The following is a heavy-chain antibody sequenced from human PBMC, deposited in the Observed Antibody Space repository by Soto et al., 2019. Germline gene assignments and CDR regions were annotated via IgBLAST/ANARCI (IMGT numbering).Heavy chain of an antibody. CDR3: AREYYDILTGYYYYYGMDV. CDR1: GFTFSSYG. J-gene: IGHJ6*02. Sequence: GGSLRLSCAASGFTFSSYGMHWVRQAPGKGLEWVAVIWYDGSNKYYADSVKGRFTISRDNSKNTLYLQMNSLRAEDTAVYYCAREYYDILTGYYYYYGMDVWGQGTTVTVSS. V-gene: IGHV3-33*01. D-gene: IGHD3-9*01. CDR2: IWYDGSNK.